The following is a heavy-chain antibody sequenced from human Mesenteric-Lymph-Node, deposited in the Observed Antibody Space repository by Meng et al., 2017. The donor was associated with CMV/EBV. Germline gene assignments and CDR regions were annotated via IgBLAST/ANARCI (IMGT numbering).Heavy chain of an antibody. D-gene: IGHD3-3*01. CDR1: GGSFSGYY. J-gene: IGHJ6*02. Sequence: SETLSLTCAVYGGSFSGYYWSWIRQPPGKGLEWIGEINHSGSTNYNPSLKSRVTISVDTSKNHFSLKLRSVTAADTAVYYCARDVDFYYGLDVWGQGTTVTVSS. CDR3: ARDVDFYYGLDV. V-gene: IGHV4-34*01. CDR2: INHSGST.